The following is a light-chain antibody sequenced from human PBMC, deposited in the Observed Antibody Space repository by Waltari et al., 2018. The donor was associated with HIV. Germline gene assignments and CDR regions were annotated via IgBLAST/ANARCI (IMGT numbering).Light chain of an antibody. J-gene: IGKJ5*01. CDR2: AAS. V-gene: IGKV1-39*01. Sequence: DIQMTQSPSSLSASVGDRVTITCRASQSISSYLNWYQQKPGKAPQLLIYAASSLQSGVPLRFSGSGSGTEFTLTISSLQPEDFATYYCQQSYNTPITFGQGTRLEIK. CDR3: QQSYNTPIT. CDR1: QSISSY.